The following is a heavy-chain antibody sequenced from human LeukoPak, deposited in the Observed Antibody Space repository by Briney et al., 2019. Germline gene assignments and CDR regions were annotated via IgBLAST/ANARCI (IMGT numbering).Heavy chain of an antibody. CDR2: ITDSGGST. D-gene: IGHD3-22*01. J-gene: IGHJ4*02. CDR3: AKGSSGSRPYYFDY. Sequence: GGSLRLSCAASGFTFSSYAMSWVRQAPGEGLEWVSAITDSGGSTYYSDSVKGRFTISRDNSKNRLYLQMNTLRAEDTAIYYCAKGSSGSRPYYFDYWGQGTLVTVSS. CDR1: GFTFSSYA. V-gene: IGHV3-23*01.